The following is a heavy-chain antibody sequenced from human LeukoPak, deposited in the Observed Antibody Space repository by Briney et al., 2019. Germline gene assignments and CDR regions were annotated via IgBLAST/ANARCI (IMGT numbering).Heavy chain of an antibody. CDR2: IYYSGST. J-gene: IGHJ5*02. CDR1: GGSISSYY. Sequence: PSETLSLTCTVSGGSISSYYWSWTRQPPGKGLEWIGYIYYSGSTNYNPSLKSRVTISVDTSKNQFSLKLSSVTAADTAVYYCARGGDYYDSSGRSYNWFDPWGQGTLVTVSS. V-gene: IGHV4-59*01. CDR3: ARGGDYYDSSGRSYNWFDP. D-gene: IGHD3-22*01.